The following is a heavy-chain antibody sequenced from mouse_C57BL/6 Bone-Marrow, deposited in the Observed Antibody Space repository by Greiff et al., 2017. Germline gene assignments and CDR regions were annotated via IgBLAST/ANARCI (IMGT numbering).Heavy chain of an antibody. J-gene: IGHJ3*01. V-gene: IGHV8-12*01. CDR1: GFSLSTSGMG. D-gene: IGHD1-1*01. CDR3: AREDYYGSASWFAY. CDR2: IYWDDDK. Sequence: QVTLKESGPGILQSSQTLSLTCSFSGFSLSTSGMGVSWIRQPSGKGLEWLAHIYWDDDKRYNPSLKSRLTISKDTSRNQVFLKITSVDTADTATYYCAREDYYGSASWFAYWGQGTLVTVSA.